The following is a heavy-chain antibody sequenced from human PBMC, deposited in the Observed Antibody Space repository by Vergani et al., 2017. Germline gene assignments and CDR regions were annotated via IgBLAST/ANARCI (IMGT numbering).Heavy chain of an antibody. CDR1: GGSISSYY. Sequence: QVQLQESGPGLVKPSETLSLTCTVSGGSISSYYWGWIRQPPGKGLEWIGYIYYSGSTNYNPSLKSRVTISVDPSKNQFSLKLSSVTAADTAVYYCARALAPSHLDYWGQGTLVTVSS. J-gene: IGHJ4*02. V-gene: IGHV4-59*01. CDR3: ARALAPSHLDY. CDR2: IYYSGST.